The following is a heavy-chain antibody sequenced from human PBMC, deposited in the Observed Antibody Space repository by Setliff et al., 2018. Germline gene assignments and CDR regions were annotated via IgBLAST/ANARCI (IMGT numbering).Heavy chain of an antibody. J-gene: IGHJ3*02. Sequence: GGSLRLSCAASGFTLRNYGMHWVRQAPGKGLEWISYIISNSLTIHYADSVRGRFTISRDNSKNTLYLQMNSLSAEDTAVYYCAKAASYGYEDAFDIWGQGTMVTVSS. V-gene: IGHV3-48*01. CDR2: IISNSLTI. CDR1: GFTLRNYG. D-gene: IGHD5-18*01. CDR3: AKAASYGYEDAFDI.